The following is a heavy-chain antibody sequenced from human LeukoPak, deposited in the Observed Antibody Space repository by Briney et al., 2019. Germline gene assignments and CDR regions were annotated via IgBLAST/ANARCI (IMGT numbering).Heavy chain of an antibody. V-gene: IGHV1-2*02. CDR3: ARRTYYYDSSGYYYVYYFDY. J-gene: IGHJ4*02. D-gene: IGHD3-22*01. Sequence: ASVKVSCKASGYTFTGYYMHWARQAPGQGLEWMGWINPNSGGTNYAQKFQGRVTMTRDTSISTAYMELSRLRSDDTAVYYCARRTYYYDSSGYYYVYYFDYWGQGTLVTVSS. CDR1: GYTFTGYY. CDR2: INPNSGGT.